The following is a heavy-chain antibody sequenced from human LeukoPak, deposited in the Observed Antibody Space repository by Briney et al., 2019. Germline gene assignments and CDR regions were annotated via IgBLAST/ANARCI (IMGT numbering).Heavy chain of an antibody. CDR1: GGSISSHY. CDR2: IYYSGST. CDR3: ARGYSSSWFY. J-gene: IGHJ4*02. V-gene: IGHV4-59*11. D-gene: IGHD6-13*01. Sequence: PSETLSLTCIVSGGSISSHYWSWIRQPPGKGLEWIGYIYYSGSTNYNPSLKSRVTISVDTSKNQSSLNLSSVTAADTAVYYCARGYSSSWFYWGQGTLVTVSS.